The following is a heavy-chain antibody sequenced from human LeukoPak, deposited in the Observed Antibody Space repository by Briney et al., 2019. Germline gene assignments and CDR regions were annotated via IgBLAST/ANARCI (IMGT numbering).Heavy chain of an antibody. V-gene: IGHV1-69*02. CDR3: VSTHYYGSGKDAFDI. J-gene: IGHJ3*02. CDR1: GGTFSSYT. Sequence: SVKVSCKASGGTFSSYTISWVRQAPGQGLEWMGRIIPILGIANYAQKFQGRVTITADKSTSTAYMELSSLRSEDTAAYYCVSTHYYGSGKDAFDIWGQGTMVTVSS. CDR2: IIPILGIA. D-gene: IGHD3-10*01.